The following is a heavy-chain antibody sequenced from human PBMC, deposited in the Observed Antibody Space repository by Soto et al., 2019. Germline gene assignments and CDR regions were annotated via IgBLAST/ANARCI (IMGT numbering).Heavy chain of an antibody. V-gene: IGHV1-8*01. CDR3: ARGYDILTGYHSHDY. Sequence: ASVKVSCKASGYTLTSYDINWVRQATGQGLEWMGWMNPNSGNTGYAQKFQGRVTMTRNTSISTAYMELSSLRSEDTAVYYCARGYDILTGYHSHDYWGQGTLVTVSS. CDR2: MNPNSGNT. CDR1: GYTLTSYD. D-gene: IGHD3-9*01. J-gene: IGHJ4*02.